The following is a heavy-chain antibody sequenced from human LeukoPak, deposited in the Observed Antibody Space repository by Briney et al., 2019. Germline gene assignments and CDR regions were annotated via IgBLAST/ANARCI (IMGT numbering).Heavy chain of an antibody. D-gene: IGHD6-19*01. CDR3: ARDPRGWYTFWFDP. J-gene: IGHJ5*02. V-gene: IGHV7-4-1*02. CDR1: GYTFTSYA. CDR2: INTNTGDP. Sequence: ASVKVSCKASGYTFTSYAMNWVRQAPGQGLEWMGWINTNTGDPTYAQGFTGRFVFSLDTSVSTAYLQISSLKAKDTAVYYCARDPRGWYTFWFDPWGQGTLVTVSS.